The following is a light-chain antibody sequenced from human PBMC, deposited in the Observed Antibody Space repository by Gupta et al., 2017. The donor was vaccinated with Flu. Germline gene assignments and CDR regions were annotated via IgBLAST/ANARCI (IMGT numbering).Light chain of an antibody. CDR3: QQCVRVPIT. CDR2: DGS. J-gene: IGKJ4*01. CDR1: QSVSGY. Sequence: DIQMTHSPSSLSASVGDRVTITRRASQSVSGYVNCYQQRPGKAPKLLISDGSNLQSGGPSKFRGSGSGTDFTLTISKLQAEDSATYYCQQCVRVPITFGGGTKVDIK. V-gene: IGKV1-39*01.